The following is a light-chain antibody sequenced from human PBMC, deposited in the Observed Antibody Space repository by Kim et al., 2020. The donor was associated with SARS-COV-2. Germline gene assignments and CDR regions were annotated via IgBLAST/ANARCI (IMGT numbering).Light chain of an antibody. V-gene: IGKV3-11*01. CDR2: DAS. J-gene: IGKJ2*01. Sequence: EILLTQSPATLSLSPGERATLSCRASQSVSSYLAWYQQKPGQAPRLLIYDASNRATGIPARFSGSGSGTDFTLTISSLEPEDFAVYYCQQRSNWPMYTFGQGTKLEI. CDR1: QSVSSY. CDR3: QQRSNWPMYT.